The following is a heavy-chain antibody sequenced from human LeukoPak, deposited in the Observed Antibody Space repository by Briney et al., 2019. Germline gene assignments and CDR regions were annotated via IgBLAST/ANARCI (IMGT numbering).Heavy chain of an antibody. CDR3: AKVSLPLAAAGLFDY. CDR2: ISYDGSNK. V-gene: IGHV3-30*04. D-gene: IGHD6-13*01. J-gene: IGHJ4*02. Sequence: GGSLRLSCAASGFTFSSYAMHWVRQAPGKGLEWVAVISYDGSNKYYADSVKGRFTVSRDNSKNTLYLQMNSLRAEDTAVYYCAKVSLPLAAAGLFDYWGQGTLVTVSS. CDR1: GFTFSSYA.